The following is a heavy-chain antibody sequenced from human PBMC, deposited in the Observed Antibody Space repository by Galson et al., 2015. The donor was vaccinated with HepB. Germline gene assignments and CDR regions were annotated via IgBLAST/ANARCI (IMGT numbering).Heavy chain of an antibody. CDR3: ARKGDAATERWIYFFDF. J-gene: IGHJ4*02. V-gene: IGHV3-7*03. CDR1: GFKFRNYW. Sequence: SLRLSCAGSGFKFRNYWMNWVRQAPGKGLEWVANINQEGGEKHYVDSVEGRFTISRDNAKNSLYLQMDSLKVEDTAVYFCARKGDAATERWIYFFDFWGRGTPVTVSS. D-gene: IGHD5-12*01. CDR2: INQEGGEK.